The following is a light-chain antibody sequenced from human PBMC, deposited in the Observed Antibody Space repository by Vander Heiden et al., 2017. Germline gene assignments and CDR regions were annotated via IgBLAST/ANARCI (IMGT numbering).Light chain of an antibody. CDR3: QLLYSYPRT. CDR1: QGISSY. CDR2: AAS. J-gene: IGKJ2*01. Sequence: DIQLTQSPSFLSASVGDRVTITCRASQGISSYLAWYQQKPGKAPKLLIYAASTLQSGVPSRFSGSGSGTEFTLTMSSLQPEDFTTYYSQLLYSYPRTFGQGTKLEIK. V-gene: IGKV1-9*01.